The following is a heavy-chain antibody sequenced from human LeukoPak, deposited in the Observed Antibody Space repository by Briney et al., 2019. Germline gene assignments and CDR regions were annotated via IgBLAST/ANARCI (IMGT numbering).Heavy chain of an antibody. D-gene: IGHD3-10*01. CDR2: IYTSGSI. V-gene: IGHV4-61*02. CDR1: GGSISSGSYY. J-gene: IGHJ4*02. Sequence: SETLSLTCSVSGGSISSGSYYWSWIRQPAGKGLEWIGRIYTSGSINYNPSLKSRVTISVDTSKNQFSLKLSSVTAADTAVYYCARDTWFGAGRTFDYWGQGTLVTVSS. CDR3: ARDTWFGAGRTFDY.